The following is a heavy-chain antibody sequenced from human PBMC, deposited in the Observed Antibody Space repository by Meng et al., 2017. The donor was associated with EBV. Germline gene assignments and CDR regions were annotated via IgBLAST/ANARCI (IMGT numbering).Heavy chain of an antibody. J-gene: IGHJ4*02. D-gene: IGHD3-22*01. CDR3: AKGDVYYYDSSGYPNY. Sequence: QVALVGSGGGVVQPGRSLRLSCAASGFTLSSYGMHWVRQAPGKGLEWVAVISYDGSNKYYADSVKGRFTISRDNSKNTLYLQMNSLRAEDTAVYYCAKGDVYYYDSSGYPNYWGQGTLVTVSS. CDR2: ISYDGSNK. V-gene: IGHV3-30*18. CDR1: GFTLSSYG.